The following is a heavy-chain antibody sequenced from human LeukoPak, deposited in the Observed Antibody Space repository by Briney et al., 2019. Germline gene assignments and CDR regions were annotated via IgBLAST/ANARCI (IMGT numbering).Heavy chain of an antibody. D-gene: IGHD5-18*01. CDR3: ARRRGYSFAYDY. CDR1: GDSISSTNYY. J-gene: IGHJ4*02. CDR2: IYYSGST. V-gene: IGHV4-39*01. Sequence: SETPSLTCNVSGDSISSTNYYWGWIRQPPGKGLEWIGDIYYSGSTYYNPSLKSRVTISVDTSKNQFSLHLNSVTAADTAVYYCARRRGYSFAYDYWGQGMLVTVSS.